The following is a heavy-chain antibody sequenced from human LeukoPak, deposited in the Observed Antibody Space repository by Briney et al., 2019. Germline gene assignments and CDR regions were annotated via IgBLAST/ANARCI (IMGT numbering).Heavy chain of an antibody. CDR1: GGSISSSSYY. D-gene: IGHD2-2*01. CDR3: ARLYCSSTSCHFYFDY. Sequence: SETLSLTCTVSGGSISSSSYYWGWIRQPPGKGLEWIGSIYYSGSTYYNPSLKSRVTISVDTSKNQFSLKLSSVTAADTAVYYCARLYCSSTSCHFYFDYWGQGTLVTVSS. J-gene: IGHJ4*02. V-gene: IGHV4-39*01. CDR2: IYYSGST.